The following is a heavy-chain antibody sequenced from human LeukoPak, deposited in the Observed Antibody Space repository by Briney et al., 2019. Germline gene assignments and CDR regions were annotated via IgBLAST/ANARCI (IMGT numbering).Heavy chain of an antibody. V-gene: IGHV4-34*01. CDR3: ARHRFSSGTLDY. D-gene: IGHD3-22*01. CDR2: INHSGST. CDR1: GGSFSGYY. J-gene: IGHJ4*02. Sequence: PSETLSLTCAVYGGSFSGYYWSWIRQPPGKGLEWIGEINHSGSTNYNPSLKSRVTISVDTSKNQFSLKLSSVTAADTAVYYCARHRFSSGTLDYWGQGTLVTVSS.